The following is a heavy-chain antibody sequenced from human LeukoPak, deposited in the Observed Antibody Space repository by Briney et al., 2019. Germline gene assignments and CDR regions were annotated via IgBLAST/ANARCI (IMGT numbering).Heavy chain of an antibody. CDR2: ISTSGNTI. CDR3: AGDWDSGSYYNFGY. CDR1: GFIFSDYY. Sequence: GGSLRLSCAASGFIFSDYYMSWIRQAPGKGLEWVSYISTSGNTIYYADSVKGRFTISRDNSKNTVYLQMNSLRAEDTAVYYCAGDWDSGSYYNFGYWGQGTLVTVSS. J-gene: IGHJ4*02. V-gene: IGHV3-11*01. D-gene: IGHD3-10*01.